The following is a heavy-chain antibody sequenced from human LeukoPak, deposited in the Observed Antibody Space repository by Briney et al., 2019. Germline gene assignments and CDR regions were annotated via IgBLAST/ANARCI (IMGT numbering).Heavy chain of an antibody. V-gene: IGHV1-3*01. Sequence: ASVKVSCKASGYTFTSYAMHWVRQAPGQRLEWMGWINAGNGNTKYSQKFQGRVTITRDTSASTAYMELSSLRSEDTAVYYCARVPSTQWLVYYFDYWGQGTLVTVSS. D-gene: IGHD6-19*01. CDR1: GYTFTSYA. CDR3: ARVPSTQWLVYYFDY. CDR2: INAGNGNT. J-gene: IGHJ4*02.